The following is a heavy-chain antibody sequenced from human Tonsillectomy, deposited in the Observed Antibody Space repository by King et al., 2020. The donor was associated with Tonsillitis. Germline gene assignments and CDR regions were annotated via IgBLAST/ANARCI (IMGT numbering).Heavy chain of an antibody. V-gene: IGHV1-2*02. CDR3: ARADDYGRTLNWFDP. J-gene: IGHJ5*02. CDR1: GYTFTGYY. D-gene: IGHD4-17*01. Sequence: AQLVQSGAEVKKPGASVKVSCKASGYTFTGYYMHWVRQAPGQGLEWMGWINPNSGGTNYAQKFQGRVTMTRDTSISTAYMELSRLRSDATAGYYFARADDYGRTLNWFDPWGQGTRVTVSS. CDR2: INPNSGGT.